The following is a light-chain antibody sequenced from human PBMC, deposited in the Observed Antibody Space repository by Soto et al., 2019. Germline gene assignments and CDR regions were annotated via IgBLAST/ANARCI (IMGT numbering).Light chain of an antibody. CDR1: SSDGGGYNY. J-gene: IGLJ2*01. CDR2: EVS. CDR3: SSYTSSSTPV. V-gene: IGLV2-14*01. Sequence: QSALTQPASVSGSPGQSITISCTGTSSDGGGYNYVSWYQQHPGKAPKLMIYEVSNRPSGVSNRFSGSKSGNTASLTISGLQAEDEADYYCSSYTSSSTPVFGGGTKVTVL.